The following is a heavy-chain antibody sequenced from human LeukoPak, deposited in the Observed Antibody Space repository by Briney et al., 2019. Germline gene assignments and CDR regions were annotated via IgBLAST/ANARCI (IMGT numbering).Heavy chain of an antibody. CDR1: GFTFSGDW. J-gene: IGHJ4*02. D-gene: IGHD5-24*01. Sequence: PGGSLRLSCAASGFTFSGDWMHWVRQVPGKGLVWVSHINSEGRSTSYADSVKGRFTISRDNAKNTLYLQMNSLRVEDTAVYYCARAGRWLQSSFDYWGQGTLVTVSS. V-gene: IGHV3-74*01. CDR3: ARAGRWLQSSFDY. CDR2: INSEGRST.